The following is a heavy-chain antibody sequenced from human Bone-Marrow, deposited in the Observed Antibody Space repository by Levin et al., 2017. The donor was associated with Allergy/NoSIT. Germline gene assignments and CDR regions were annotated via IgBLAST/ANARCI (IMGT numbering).Heavy chain of an antibody. CDR2: IYYSGST. J-gene: IGHJ4*02. CDR1: GGSISSGDYY. D-gene: IGHD3-10*01. V-gene: IGHV4-30-4*01. CDR3: ARELGSGSYYLDSFDY. Sequence: NSSETLSLTCTVSGGSISSGDYYWSWIRQPPGKGLEWIGYIYYSGSTYYNPSLKSRVTISVDTSKNQFSLKLSSVTAADTAVYYCARELGSGSYYLDSFDYWGQGTLVTVSS.